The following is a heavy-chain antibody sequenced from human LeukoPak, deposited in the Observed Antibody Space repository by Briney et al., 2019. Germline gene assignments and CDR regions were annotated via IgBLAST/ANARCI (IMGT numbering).Heavy chain of an antibody. CDR2: ISSSSSYI. Sequence: GGSLRLSCAASGFTFSSHSMNWVRQAPGKGLEWVSSISSSSSYIYYADSVKGRFTISRDNSKNTLYLQMNSLRAEDTAVYYCATRRPFDIWGQGTMVTVSS. V-gene: IGHV3-21*01. CDR3: ATRRPFDI. CDR1: GFTFSSHS. J-gene: IGHJ3*02.